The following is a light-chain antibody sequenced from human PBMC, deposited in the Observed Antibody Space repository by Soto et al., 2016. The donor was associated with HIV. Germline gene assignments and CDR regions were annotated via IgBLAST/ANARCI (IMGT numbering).Light chain of an antibody. CDR1: NLGNKY. CDR3: QAWDSTTAE. Sequence: SYDLTQPPSVSVSPGQTARITCSGDNLGNKYACWYQQKPGQSPLLVICQDTKRPSGIPERFSGSNSGNTATLTISGTQAMDEADYYCQAWDSTTAEFGGGAKLTVL. CDR2: QDT. J-gene: IGLJ2*01. V-gene: IGLV3-1*01.